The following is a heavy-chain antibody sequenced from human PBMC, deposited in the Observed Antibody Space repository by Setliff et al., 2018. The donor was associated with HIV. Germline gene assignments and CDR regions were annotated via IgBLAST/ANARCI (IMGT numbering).Heavy chain of an antibody. CDR1: GFTFSDHY. D-gene: IGHD3-9*01. V-gene: IGHV3-11*01. Sequence: PGGSLRLSCAASGFTFSDHYMDWIRQAPGKGLEWVSYISGSGGVMAYADSVKGRFTISRDNAKNSLFLQMNSLRAEDTALYYCARDTTYYDMSGYSYMDVWGKGTTVTVSS. CDR2: ISGSGGVM. J-gene: IGHJ6*03. CDR3: ARDTTYYDMSGYSYMDV.